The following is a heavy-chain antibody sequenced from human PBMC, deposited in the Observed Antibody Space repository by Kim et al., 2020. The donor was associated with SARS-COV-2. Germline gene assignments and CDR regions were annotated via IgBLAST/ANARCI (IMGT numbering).Heavy chain of an antibody. CDR3: ARGRLLTGYPPGWFDP. V-gene: IGHV4-34*01. D-gene: IGHD3-9*01. J-gene: IGHJ5*02. Sequence: SLKSRVTISVDTSKNQFSLKLSSVTAADTAVYYCARGRLLTGYPPGWFDPWGQGTLVTVSS.